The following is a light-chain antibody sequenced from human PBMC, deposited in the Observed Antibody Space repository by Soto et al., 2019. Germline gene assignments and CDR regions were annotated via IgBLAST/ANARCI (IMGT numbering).Light chain of an antibody. CDR3: MQALQTPFT. CDR2: LGS. V-gene: IGKV2-28*01. Sequence: DIVMTQSPLSLPVTPGEPASISCRSSQSLLHSNGYNYLDWYLQKPGQSPQLLIYLGSNRASGVPDRFSGSGSGTDFTLKISRVEAEDGGVYYGMQALQTPFTFGPGTKVDIK. J-gene: IGKJ3*01. CDR1: QSLLHSNGYNY.